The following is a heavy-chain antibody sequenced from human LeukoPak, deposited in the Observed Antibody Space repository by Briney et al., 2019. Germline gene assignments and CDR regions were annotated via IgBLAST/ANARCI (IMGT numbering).Heavy chain of an antibody. V-gene: IGHV3-9*01. CDR3: AKDRFYSPGAFDI. D-gene: IGHD4-11*01. Sequence: GRSLRLSCAASGFTFDDYATHWVRQAPGKGLEWVSGISWNSGTIGSADSVKGRFTISRDNAKNSLYLQMNSLRAEDTALYYCAKDRFYSPGAFDIWGQGTMVTVSS. CDR1: GFTFDDYA. CDR2: ISWNSGTI. J-gene: IGHJ3*02.